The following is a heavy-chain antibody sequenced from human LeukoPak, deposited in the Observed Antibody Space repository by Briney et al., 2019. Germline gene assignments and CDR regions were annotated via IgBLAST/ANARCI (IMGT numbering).Heavy chain of an antibody. D-gene: IGHD3-3*01. CDR2: INPSGGGT. CDR3: ARAYYDFWSGYPLFDY. V-gene: IGHV1-46*01. CDR1: GYTFTSYY. J-gene: IGHJ4*02. Sequence: GASVKVSCKASGYTFTSYYMHWVRQAPGQGLEWMGIINPSGGGTSYAQKFQGRVTMTRDMSTSTVYMELSSLRSEDTAVYYCARAYYDFWSGYPLFDYWGQGTLVTVSS.